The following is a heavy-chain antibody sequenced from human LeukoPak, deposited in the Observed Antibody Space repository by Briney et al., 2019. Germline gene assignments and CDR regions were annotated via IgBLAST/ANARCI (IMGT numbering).Heavy chain of an antibody. CDR3: ARVYDFWSGYDY. Sequence: SETLSLTCTVSGGSISSYYWSWIRQPPGKGLEWIGYISYSGSTNYNPSLKSRVTISVDTSKNQLSLKLNSVTAADTAVYYCARVYDFWSGYDYWGQGTLVTVSS. V-gene: IGHV4-59*01. CDR1: GGSISSYY. CDR2: ISYSGST. D-gene: IGHD3-3*01. J-gene: IGHJ4*02.